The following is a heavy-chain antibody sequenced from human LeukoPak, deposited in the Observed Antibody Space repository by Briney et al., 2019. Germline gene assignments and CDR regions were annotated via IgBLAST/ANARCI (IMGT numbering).Heavy chain of an antibody. V-gene: IGHV3-23*01. CDR2: ISGSGGST. D-gene: IGHD5-12*01. CDR1: GFTFSSYS. J-gene: IGHJ4*02. Sequence: SGGSLRLSCAASGFTFSSYSMNWVRQAPGKGLEWVSGISGSGGSTFYADSVKGRFTISRDTSKNTLYMQMDSLRADDTAVYYCAKENSGNDYWGQGTLVTVSS. CDR3: AKENSGNDY.